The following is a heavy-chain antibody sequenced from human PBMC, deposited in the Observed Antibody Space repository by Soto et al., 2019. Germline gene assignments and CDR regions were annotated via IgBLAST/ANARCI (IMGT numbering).Heavy chain of an antibody. J-gene: IGHJ6*02. V-gene: IGHV3-33*01. CDR3: ARDGRQDHKWDGMDV. CDR2: IGYDGSNK. Sequence: QVQLVESGGGVVQPGGSLRLSCGASGFTFSSYGMHWVRQAPGKGLEWVAVIGYDGSNKYYADSVKGRFTISRDNSKSTLYLQMNSLGAEDTAVYYCARDGRQDHKWDGMDVWGQGATVTVSS. CDR1: GFTFSSYG. D-gene: IGHD1-26*01.